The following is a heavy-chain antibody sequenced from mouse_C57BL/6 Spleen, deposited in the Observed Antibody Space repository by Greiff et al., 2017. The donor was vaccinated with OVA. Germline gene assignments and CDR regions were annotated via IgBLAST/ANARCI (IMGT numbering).Heavy chain of an antibody. V-gene: IGHV1-80*01. J-gene: IGHJ1*03. CDR3: ARDYDYWYFDV. D-gene: IGHD2-4*01. CDR1: GYAFSSYW. CDR2: IYPGDGDT. Sequence: LVESGAELVKPGASVKISCKASGYAFSSYWMNWVKQRPGKGLEWIGQIYPGDGDTNYNGKFKGKATLTADKSSSTAYMQLSSLTSEDSAVYFCARDYDYWYFDVWGTGTTVTVSS.